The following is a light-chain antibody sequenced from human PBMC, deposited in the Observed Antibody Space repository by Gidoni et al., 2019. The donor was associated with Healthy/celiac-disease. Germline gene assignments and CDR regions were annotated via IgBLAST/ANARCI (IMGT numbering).Light chain of an antibody. CDR3: QSADSSGTYVV. V-gene: IGLV3-25*03. CDR2: KDS. CDR1: ALPKQY. J-gene: IGLJ2*01. Sequence: SYELTQPPSVSVSPGQTAMITCSGDALPKQYAYWYQQKPGQAPVLVIYKDSERPSGIPERFAGSSSGTTVTLTISGVQAEDEADYYWQSADSSGTYVVFGGGTKLTVL.